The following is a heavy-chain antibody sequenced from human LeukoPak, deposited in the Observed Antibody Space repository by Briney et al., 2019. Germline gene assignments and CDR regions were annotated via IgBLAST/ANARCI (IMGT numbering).Heavy chain of an antibody. V-gene: IGHV4-34*01. Sequence: SETLSLTCAVYGGSFSDYFWTWIRQPPGKGLEWIGEINRHGGTNYNPSLRSRVTMSVDTSKDQFSLKLSSVSAADTAVYYCVRDGSGPGPKNWFDPWGQGTLVTVSS. J-gene: IGHJ5*02. D-gene: IGHD3-10*01. CDR2: INRHGGT. CDR3: VRDGSGPGPKNWFDP. CDR1: GGSFSDYF.